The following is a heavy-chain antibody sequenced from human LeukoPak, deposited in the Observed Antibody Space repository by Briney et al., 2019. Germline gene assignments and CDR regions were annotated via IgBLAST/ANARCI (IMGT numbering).Heavy chain of an antibody. CDR1: GGSFSGYY. CDR3: AMALAEYYYNGMDV. V-gene: IGHV4-34*12. CDR2: IVHSGRI. Sequence: SETLSLTCAVSGGSFSGYYYSWIRQPPGRGLEWIGEIVHSGRINYNPPLKGRVTMSIDKSKNQFSLKLSSVTAADTAVSYCAMALAEYYYNGMDVWGQGTTVTVSS. D-gene: IGHD5-12*01. J-gene: IGHJ6*02.